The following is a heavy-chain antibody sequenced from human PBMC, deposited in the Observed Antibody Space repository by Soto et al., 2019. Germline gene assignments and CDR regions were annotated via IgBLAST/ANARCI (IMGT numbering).Heavy chain of an antibody. CDR3: ARIGEWLVYYYYGMDV. CDR1: GYSFTSYW. CDR2: IDPSDSYT. D-gene: IGHD6-19*01. V-gene: IGHV5-10-1*01. Sequence: PGESLKISCKGSGYSFTSYWISWVRQMPGKGLEWMGRIDPSDSYTNYSPSFQGHVTISADKSISTAYLQWSSLKASDTAMYYCARIGEWLVYYYYGMDVWGQGTTVTVSS. J-gene: IGHJ6*02.